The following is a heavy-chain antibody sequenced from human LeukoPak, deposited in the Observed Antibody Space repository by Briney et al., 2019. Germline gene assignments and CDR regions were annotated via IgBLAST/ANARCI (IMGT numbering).Heavy chain of an antibody. CDR2: IYYSWST. CDR3: ARGLTVRSRAWFDP. D-gene: IGHD3-10*01. CDR1: SGSISSNH. Sequence: SETLSLTCTVSSGSISSNHWMWHRQPPGKGREGIGYIYYSWSTNYTPSLGSRVTVSVHTSKNQFSLKLSSVTAADTAVYYCARGLTVRSRAWFDPWGQGTQVTVSS. V-gene: IGHV4-59*01. J-gene: IGHJ5*02.